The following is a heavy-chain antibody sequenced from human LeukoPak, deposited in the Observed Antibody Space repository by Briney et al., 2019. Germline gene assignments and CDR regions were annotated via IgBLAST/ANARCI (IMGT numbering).Heavy chain of an antibody. Sequence: PSETLSLTCTVSGGSISNYYWTWIRQPPGTGLEWIGYIYNSGNTNYNPSLKSRVTISVDTSKNQFSLKLSSVTAADTAVYYCARRLKIFGVGAGDAFDIWGQGTMVTVSS. CDR1: GGSISNYY. CDR3: ARRLKIFGVGAGDAFDI. D-gene: IGHD3-3*01. J-gene: IGHJ3*02. V-gene: IGHV4-59*01. CDR2: IYNSGNT.